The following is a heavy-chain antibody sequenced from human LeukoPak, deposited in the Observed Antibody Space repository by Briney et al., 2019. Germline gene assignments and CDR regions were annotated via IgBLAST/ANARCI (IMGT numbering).Heavy chain of an antibody. CDR1: GGTFSSYA. CDR3: ARWSSGEAAVYYHYGMDV. J-gene: IGHJ6*02. V-gene: IGHV1-69*04. D-gene: IGHD3-10*01. Sequence: VASVKVSCKASGGTFSSYAISWVRQAPGQGLEWMGRIIPILGIANYAQKFQGRVTITADKSTSTAYMELISLRSEDTAVYYCARWSSGEAAVYYHYGMDVWGQGTTVTVSS. CDR2: IIPILGIA.